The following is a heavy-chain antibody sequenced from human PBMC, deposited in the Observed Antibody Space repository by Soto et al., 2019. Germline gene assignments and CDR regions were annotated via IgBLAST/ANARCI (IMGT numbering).Heavy chain of an antibody. CDR3: ARGWVGFGEVLPKPYYYYGMDV. J-gene: IGHJ6*02. Sequence: PSETLSLTCTVSGGSISSYYWSWIRQPPGKGLEWIGYIYYSGSTNYNPSLKSRVTISVDTSKNQFSLKLSSVTAADTAVYYCARGWVGFGEVLPKPYYYYGMDVWGQGTTVTVAS. CDR2: IYYSGST. CDR1: GGSISSYY. V-gene: IGHV4-59*01. D-gene: IGHD3-10*01.